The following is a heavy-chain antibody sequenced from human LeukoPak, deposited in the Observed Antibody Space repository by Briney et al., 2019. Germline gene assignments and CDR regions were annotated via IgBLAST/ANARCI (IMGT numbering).Heavy chain of an antibody. D-gene: IGHD2-21*01. V-gene: IGHV3-48*02. J-gene: IGHJ4*02. CDR2: ISSSSSTI. CDR3: AREQYCGGDCYNAGSDY. CDR1: GFTFSSYS. Sequence: PGGSLRLSCAASGFTFSSYSMNWVRQAPGKGLEWVSYISSSSSTIYYADSVKGRFTISRDNAKNSLYLQMNSLRDEGTAVYYCAREQYCGGDCYNAGSDYWGQGTLVTVSS.